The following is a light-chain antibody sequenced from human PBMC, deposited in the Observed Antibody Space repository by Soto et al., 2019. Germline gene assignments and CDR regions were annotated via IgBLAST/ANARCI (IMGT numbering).Light chain of an antibody. Sequence: ENVLTQSPGTLSLSPGERATLSCRASQSVGGSYLAWYQQKPGQAPRLLIYSTSSRATGIPDRFSGSGSGTDFTLTISRLEPEDFAVYYCQQYDSPIWTFGQGTKVEIK. CDR3: QQYDSPIWT. CDR1: QSVGGSY. J-gene: IGKJ1*01. CDR2: STS. V-gene: IGKV3-20*01.